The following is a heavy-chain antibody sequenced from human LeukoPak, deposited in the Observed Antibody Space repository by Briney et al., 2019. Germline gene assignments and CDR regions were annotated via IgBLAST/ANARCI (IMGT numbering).Heavy chain of an antibody. D-gene: IGHD3-3*01. Sequence: KPSETLSLTCTVSGGSISGSSYYWGWIRQPPGKGLEWIGEINHSGSTNYNPSLKSRVTISVDTSKNQFSLKLSSVTAADTAVYYCARGVLDYDFWSGYSETFDYWGQGTLVTVSS. J-gene: IGHJ4*02. V-gene: IGHV4-39*07. CDR3: ARGVLDYDFWSGYSETFDY. CDR2: INHSGST. CDR1: GGSISGSSYY.